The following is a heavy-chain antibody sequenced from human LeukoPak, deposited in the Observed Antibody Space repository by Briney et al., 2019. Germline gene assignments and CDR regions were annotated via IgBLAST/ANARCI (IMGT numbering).Heavy chain of an antibody. D-gene: IGHD3-3*01. CDR2: IYYIGST. CDR1: GGSVSSSTFY. J-gene: IGHJ6*03. CDR3: ARLKGSDYDFWSGPPADYYYYYYMDV. Sequence: SETLSLTCTLSGGSVSSSTFYWGWFRQPPGKGLDWIGSIYYIGSTYYNPSLRSRVTMSMDTSKNQFSLKLSSVTAADTAVYYCARLKGSDYDFWSGPPADYYYYYYMDVWGKGTTVTVSS. V-gene: IGHV4-39*01.